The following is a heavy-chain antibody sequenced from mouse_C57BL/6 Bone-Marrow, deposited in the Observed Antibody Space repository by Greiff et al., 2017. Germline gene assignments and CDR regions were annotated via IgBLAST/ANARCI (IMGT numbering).Heavy chain of an antibody. CDR2: IDPSDSYT. Sequence: QQSCKASGYTFTSYWMQWVKQRPGQGLEWIGEIDPSDSYTNYNQKIKGKATLTVDTSSSTAYMQLSSLTSEDSAVYYCAPDGFWFAYWGQGTLVTVSA. CDR3: APDGFWFAY. V-gene: IGHV1-50*01. D-gene: IGHD2-3*01. J-gene: IGHJ3*01. CDR1: GYTFTSYW.